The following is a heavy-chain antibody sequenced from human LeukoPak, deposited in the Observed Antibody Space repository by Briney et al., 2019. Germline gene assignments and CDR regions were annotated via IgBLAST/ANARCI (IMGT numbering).Heavy chain of an antibody. CDR1: SFALSNFA. CDR2: MCCRGYYT. CDR3: AKMEGQRLYDYCMDV. V-gene: IGHV3-23*01. D-gene: IGHD3-3*01. Sequence: GGSLRLSCAASSFALSNFAMSWVRQAPGRGLEWVSAMCCRGYYTYYVESVKGRFTITRDNTKNTLYLHMNSLRADNTAVYYCAKMEGQRLYDYCMDVWGRGTTVTVSS. J-gene: IGHJ6*03.